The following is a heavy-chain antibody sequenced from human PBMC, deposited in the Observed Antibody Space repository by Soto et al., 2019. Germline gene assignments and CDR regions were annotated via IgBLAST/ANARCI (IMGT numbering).Heavy chain of an antibody. Sequence: DVQLVESGGGLVQPGRSLRLSCAASGFTFDDYAMHWVRQVPGKGLEWVSGISWNTFTTGYADSVKGRFTISRDNAKNSLFMLMHSLRPEDTALYYCAKDRRRGRFGEASLDFWGQGTMVTVSS. CDR3: AKDRRRGRFGEASLDF. D-gene: IGHD3-10*01. CDR2: ISWNTFTT. CDR1: GFTFDDYA. J-gene: IGHJ3*01. V-gene: IGHV3-9*01.